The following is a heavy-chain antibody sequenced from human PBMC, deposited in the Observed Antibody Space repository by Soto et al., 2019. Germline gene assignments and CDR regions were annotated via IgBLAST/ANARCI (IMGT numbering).Heavy chain of an antibody. Sequence: SVNVSCKSSGGSFNSFAISWVRQAPGQGLECMGGIIPIFGAASYGQRIQGRVTITADESTSTAFMELSSLRSEDTAVYYCATSGECGGDCYVYRMDVWGQGTTVTSP. CDR1: GGSFNSFA. CDR3: ATSGECGGDCYVYRMDV. V-gene: IGHV1-69*13. CDR2: IIPIFGAA. J-gene: IGHJ6*02. D-gene: IGHD2-21*02.